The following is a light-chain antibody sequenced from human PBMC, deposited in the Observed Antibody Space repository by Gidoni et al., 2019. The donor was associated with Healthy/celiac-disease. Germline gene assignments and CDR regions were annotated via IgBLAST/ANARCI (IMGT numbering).Light chain of an antibody. CDR2: WAS. CDR1: QSVLYSSNNKNY. J-gene: IGKJ1*01. V-gene: IGKV4-1*01. Sequence: DIVMTQSPDSLAVSLGERATINCKSSQSVLYSSNNKNYLAWYQQKPGQPPKLLISWASTRESGVPDRFSGSGSGTDFTLTISSLQAEDVAGYYCQQYYSTPRTFGQGTKVEIK. CDR3: QQYYSTPRT.